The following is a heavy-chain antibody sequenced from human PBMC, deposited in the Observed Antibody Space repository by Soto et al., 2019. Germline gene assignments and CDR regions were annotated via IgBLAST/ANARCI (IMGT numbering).Heavy chain of an antibody. CDR1: GFTFSSYA. CDR3: AKDPIVSSGPIHYYYGMDV. V-gene: IGHV3-23*01. D-gene: IGHD3-10*01. Sequence: GGSLRLSCAASGFTFSSYAMNWVRQAPGKGLEWVSGISGSGGITYYADSVKGRFTISRDNSKNTLYLQMNSLRAEDTAVYSCAKDPIVSSGPIHYYYGMDVWGQGTTVTAP. J-gene: IGHJ6*02. CDR2: ISGSGGIT.